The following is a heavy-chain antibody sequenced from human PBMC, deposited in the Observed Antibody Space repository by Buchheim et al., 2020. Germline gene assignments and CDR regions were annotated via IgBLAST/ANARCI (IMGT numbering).Heavy chain of an antibody. Sequence: QVQLQESGPGLVKPSQTLSLTCTVSGDSIRSGSHYWSWIRQSPGKGLEWLGYMYYTGATYYNPSLESRLAISADTSKNQFSLKLRSVTAADTAMYYCAGGIYGDSGYWYFDHWVQG. V-gene: IGHV4-30-4*01. CDR1: GDSIRSGSHY. CDR3: AGGIYGDSGYWYFDH. D-gene: IGHD3-22*01. J-gene: IGHJ4*02. CDR2: MYYTGAT.